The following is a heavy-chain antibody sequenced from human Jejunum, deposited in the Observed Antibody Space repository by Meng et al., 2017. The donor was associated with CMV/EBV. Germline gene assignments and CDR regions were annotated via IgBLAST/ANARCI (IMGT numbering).Heavy chain of an antibody. Sequence: STDSMNGVRKAQGKGLEWISFISSSSGTIYYADSVKGRFTTSRDNAKNSLYLQMNSLRAEDTAVYYCAREGCTSTTCYPLSDVYLWGQGTLVTVSS. D-gene: IGHD2-2*01. V-gene: IGHV3-48*04. CDR2: ISSSSGTI. CDR3: AREGCTSTTCYPLSDVYL. CDR1: STDS. J-gene: IGHJ4*02.